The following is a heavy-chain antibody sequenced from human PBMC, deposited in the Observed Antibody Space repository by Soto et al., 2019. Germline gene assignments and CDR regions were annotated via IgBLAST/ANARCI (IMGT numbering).Heavy chain of an antibody. V-gene: IGHV4-61*08. CDR3: TRENYFDY. Sequence: TSETLSLTCTVSGGSINSGGYYWSWIRQHPGKGLEWIGYIYYSGSTNYNPSLKSRVTISLDTSKNQFSLKLSSVTAADTAVYYCTRENYFDYWGQGTLVTVSS. J-gene: IGHJ4*02. CDR1: GGSINSGGYY. CDR2: IYYSGST.